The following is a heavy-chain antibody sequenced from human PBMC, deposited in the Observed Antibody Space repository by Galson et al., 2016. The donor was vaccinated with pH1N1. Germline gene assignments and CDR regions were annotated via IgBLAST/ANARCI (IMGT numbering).Heavy chain of an antibody. D-gene: IGHD2-15*01. Sequence: SVKVSCKASGYTFTDYDINWVRQGTGQGLEWMGWMNPNTDNTGYAQKFQGRVTMTRNTSISTAYMELSSLRAEDTAVYYCARGGYCSGVSCYDVFDYWGQGTLVTVS. J-gene: IGHJ4*02. V-gene: IGHV1-8*01. CDR3: ARGGYCSGVSCYDVFDY. CDR1: GYTFTDYD. CDR2: MNPNTDNT.